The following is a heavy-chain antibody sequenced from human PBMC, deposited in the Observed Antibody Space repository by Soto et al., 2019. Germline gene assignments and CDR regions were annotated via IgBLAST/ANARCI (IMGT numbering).Heavy chain of an antibody. V-gene: IGHV3-7*01. CDR2: IKQDGSEK. CDR1: GFTFSSHW. Sequence: EVQLVESGGGLVQPGGSLRLSCAASGFTFSSHWMSWVRQAPGKGLEWLASIKQDGSEKDYVDSVKGRFTISRDNAKNSLYLQMNSLRVEDTAVYYCARVYYDYIWGSYPLVYWGQGTLVTVS. J-gene: IGHJ4*02. D-gene: IGHD3-16*02. CDR3: ARVYYDYIWGSYPLVY.